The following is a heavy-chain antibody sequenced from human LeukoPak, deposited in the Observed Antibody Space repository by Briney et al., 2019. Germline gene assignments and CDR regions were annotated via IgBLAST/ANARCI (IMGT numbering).Heavy chain of an antibody. V-gene: IGHV3-66*02. CDR1: GFTVSSNY. J-gene: IGHJ6*03. Sequence: GGSLRLSCAASGFTVSSNYMRWARQAPGEGLECVSVIYSGGSTYYADSVQGRFTISRDKSKNTLYLQMNSLRAEDTAVYYCARTVTTRYYYYYYMDVWGKGTTVTVSS. CDR3: ARTVTTRYYYYYYMDV. D-gene: IGHD4-11*01. CDR2: IYSGGST.